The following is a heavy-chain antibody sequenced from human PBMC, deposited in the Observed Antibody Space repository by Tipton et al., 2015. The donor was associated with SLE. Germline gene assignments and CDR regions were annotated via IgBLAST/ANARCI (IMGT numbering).Heavy chain of an antibody. CDR1: GASISSNY. CDR3: ARDAPDVDGFDY. Sequence: TLSLTCSVSGASISSNYWSWIRQPPGKGLEWIGYIYYSGSTNYNPSLKSRVTISVDTSKNQFSLKLSSATAADTAVYYCARDAPDVDGFDYWGQGTLVTVSS. J-gene: IGHJ4*02. CDR2: IYYSGST. D-gene: IGHD4-17*01. V-gene: IGHV4-59*12.